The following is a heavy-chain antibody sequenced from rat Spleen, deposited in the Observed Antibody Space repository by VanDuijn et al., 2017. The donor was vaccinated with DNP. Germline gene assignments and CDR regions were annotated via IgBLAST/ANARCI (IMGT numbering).Heavy chain of an antibody. D-gene: IGHD1-1*01. Sequence: EVQLVESEGDLVQPGRSLKLSCVASGFTFNNYWMTWIRQVPGKGLEWVASISYDGSSTYYRDSVKGRFTISRDNAKSTLYLQMDSLRSEDTATYYCARLQYAMDAWGQGTSVTVSS. J-gene: IGHJ4*01. V-gene: IGHV5-31*01. CDR3: ARLQYAMDA. CDR1: GFTFNNYW. CDR2: ISYDGSST.